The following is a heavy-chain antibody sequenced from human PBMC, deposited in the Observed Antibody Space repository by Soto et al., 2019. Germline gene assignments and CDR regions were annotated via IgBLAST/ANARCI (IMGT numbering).Heavy chain of an antibody. CDR1: GFTFSTYS. CDR2: ISSSSSSI. Sequence: EVQLVESGGDLVQPGGSLRLSCAASGFTFSTYSMSWVRQAPGKGQEWLSSISSSSSSIYYADSVRGRFTISREKAKNSLYLQMNSLRDEDTAVYYCARDGYCISTSCFFLPDVWGQGTTVTVSS. V-gene: IGHV3-48*02. J-gene: IGHJ6*02. CDR3: ARDGYCISTSCFFLPDV. D-gene: IGHD2-2*03.